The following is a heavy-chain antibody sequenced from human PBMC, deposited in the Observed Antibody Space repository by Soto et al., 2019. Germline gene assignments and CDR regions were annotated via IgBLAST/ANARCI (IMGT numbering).Heavy chain of an antibody. CDR2: VNPSGGHT. J-gene: IGHJ4*02. V-gene: IGHV1-46*01. D-gene: IGHD2-21*02. Sequence: QVQLVQSGAEVKKPGASVKVSCKASGDTFTDYYIHRVRQAPGQGLEWMGTVNPSGGHTTYAQHFMGRMAMTRDTSTGTLEGELTTLTSQETAVYYWARGGHVVVVTAALDYWGQGTLVTVSS. CDR3: ARGGHVVVVTAALDY. CDR1: GDTFTDYY.